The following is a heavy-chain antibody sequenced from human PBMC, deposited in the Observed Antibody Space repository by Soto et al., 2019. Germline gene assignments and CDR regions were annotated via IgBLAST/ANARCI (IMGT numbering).Heavy chain of an antibody. V-gene: IGHV4-31*03. CDR3: ARAVAPATAGFDP. CDR2: IYYSGST. D-gene: IGHD2-21*02. Sequence: QVQLQESGPGLVKPSQTLSLTCTVSGGSISSGGYYWSWIRQHPGKGLEWIGYIYYSGSTYYNPSIKSRVTISVDTSKNQFSLKLSSVTAAATAVYYCARAVAPATAGFDPWGQGTLVTVSS. J-gene: IGHJ5*02. CDR1: GGSISSGGYY.